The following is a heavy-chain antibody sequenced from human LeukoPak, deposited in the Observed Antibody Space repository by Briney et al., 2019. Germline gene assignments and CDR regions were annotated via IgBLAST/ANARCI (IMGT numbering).Heavy chain of an antibody. J-gene: IGHJ3*02. CDR1: GFTFSSYA. D-gene: IGHD3-22*01. CDR3: ARDRGITTYVGAFDI. V-gene: IGHV3-30-3*01. CDR2: ISYDGSNK. Sequence: GGSLRLSCTASGFTFSSYAMHWVRQAPGKGLEWVAVISYDGSNKYYADSVKGRFTISRDNSKNTLYLQMNSLRAEDTAVYYCARDRGITTYVGAFDIWGQGTMVTVSS.